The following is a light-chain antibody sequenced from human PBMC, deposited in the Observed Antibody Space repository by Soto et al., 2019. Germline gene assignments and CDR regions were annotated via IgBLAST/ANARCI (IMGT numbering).Light chain of an antibody. CDR2: GAS. V-gene: IGKV3-20*01. Sequence: VLTQSPGTLSLSPGERATLSCRASQSVSSSYLAWYQQKPGQTPRLLIYGASTRATGIPDRFSGSGSGTDFTLTISRLEPEDFAVYYCQQYGSSPWTFGQGTKVDIK. CDR1: QSVSSSY. CDR3: QQYGSSPWT. J-gene: IGKJ1*01.